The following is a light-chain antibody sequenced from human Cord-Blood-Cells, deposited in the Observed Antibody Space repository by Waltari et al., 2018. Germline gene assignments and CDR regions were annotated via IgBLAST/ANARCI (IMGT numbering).Light chain of an antibody. V-gene: IGKV2-28*01. CDR3: MQALQTPYT. CDR1: QSLLHSNGYNY. J-gene: IGKJ2*01. CDR2: LGY. Sequence: DIVMTQSPLSLPVTPGEPASISCRSSQSLLHSNGYNYLVWYLQNAGQSPQLLIYLGYNRASGVPDRLSGSGSGTDFKLKISRVEAEDVGVYYCMQALQTPYTFGQGTKLEIK.